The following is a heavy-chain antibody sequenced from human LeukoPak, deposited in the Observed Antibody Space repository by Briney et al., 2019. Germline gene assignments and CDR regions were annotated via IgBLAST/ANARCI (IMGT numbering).Heavy chain of an antibody. Sequence: GESLKISCKASGYSLPNYWIGWVRQMPGKGLEWMGIIYPGDSDTRYTPSFQGQVTISADKSISTAYLQWSSLKASDTAMYYCARGLPPDYWGQGTLVTVSS. CDR1: GYSLPNYW. J-gene: IGHJ4*02. V-gene: IGHV5-51*01. CDR3: ARGLPPDY. CDR2: IYPGDSDT. D-gene: IGHD2-15*01.